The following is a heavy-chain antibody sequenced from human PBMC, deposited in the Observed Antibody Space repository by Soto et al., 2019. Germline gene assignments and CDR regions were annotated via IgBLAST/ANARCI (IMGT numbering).Heavy chain of an antibody. CDR2: AYYRSQWYI. CDR3: ATWRYDY. D-gene: IGHD3-16*01. V-gene: IGHV6-1*01. CDR1: GDSVSSNNAA. Sequence: SQTLSLTSAISGDSVSSNNAAWNWIRRSPSRGLEWLGRAYYRSQWYIEYADSVKSRVIIDADTSKNQFSLQVNSVTPEDTAVYFCATWRYDYWGQGAPVTVSS. J-gene: IGHJ4*02.